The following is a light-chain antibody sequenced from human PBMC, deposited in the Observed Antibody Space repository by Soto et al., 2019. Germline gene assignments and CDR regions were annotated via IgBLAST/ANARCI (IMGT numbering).Light chain of an antibody. CDR3: SSYTSSSTAV. CDR1: SSDVGGYNY. J-gene: IGLJ1*01. Sequence: QSVLTQPGSVSGSPGQSITISCTGTSSDVGGYNYVSWYQQHPGKAPKLMIYDVSNRPSGVSNRFSGSKSGNTASLTISGLQAEDEADYYCSSYTSSSTAVFGTGTKVTGL. CDR2: DVS. V-gene: IGLV2-14*01.